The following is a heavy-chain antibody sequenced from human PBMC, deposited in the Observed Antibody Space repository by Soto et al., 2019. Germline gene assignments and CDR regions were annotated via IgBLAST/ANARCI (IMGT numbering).Heavy chain of an antibody. J-gene: IGHJ3*02. CDR2: ISSNGGST. D-gene: IGHD3-22*01. V-gene: IGHV3-64*01. CDR1: GFTFSSYA. CDR3: ARGDYYDTNGPFSDAFDI. Sequence: PGGSLRLSCAASGFTFSSYAMHWVRQAPGKGLEYVSAISSNGGSTYYANSLKGRFTISRDNAKSSLYLQMSSLRAEDTAVYYCARGDYYDTNGPFSDAFDIWGQGTMVTVSS.